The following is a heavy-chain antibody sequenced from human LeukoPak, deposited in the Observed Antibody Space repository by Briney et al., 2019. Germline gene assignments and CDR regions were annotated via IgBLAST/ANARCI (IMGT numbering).Heavy chain of an antibody. CDR3: ARTRDPPTYYYFYMDV. Sequence: PGGALRLSCAASGFTLNNYSMNWVRQAPGKGLEWVSYISTSSSTRYADSVKGRFTISRDNAMNSLYLQMNSLRAEDTAVYYCARTRDPPTYYYFYMDVWGKGTTVTVSS. V-gene: IGHV3-48*04. J-gene: IGHJ6*03. D-gene: IGHD1-1*01. CDR2: ISTSSSTR. CDR1: GFTLNNYS.